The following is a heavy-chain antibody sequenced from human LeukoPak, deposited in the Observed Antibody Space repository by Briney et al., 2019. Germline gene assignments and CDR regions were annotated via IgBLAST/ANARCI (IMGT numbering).Heavy chain of an antibody. Sequence: GGSLRLSCAVSGITLSNYGMSWVRQAPGKGLEWVSAISGSGGSTYYADSVKGRFTISRDNSKNTLYLQMNSLRVEDTAVYFCAKPLAGTYYFDYWGQGTLVTVSS. CDR2: ISGSGGST. J-gene: IGHJ4*02. CDR1: GITLSNYG. CDR3: AKPLAGTYYFDY. V-gene: IGHV3-23*01. D-gene: IGHD6-19*01.